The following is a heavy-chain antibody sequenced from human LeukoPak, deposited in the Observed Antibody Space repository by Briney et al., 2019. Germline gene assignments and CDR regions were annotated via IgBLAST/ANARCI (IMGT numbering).Heavy chain of an antibody. CDR2: INPSGGST. J-gene: IGHJ4*02. Sequence: GASVKVSCKASGYTFTSYYMHWVRQAPGQGLEWMGIINPSGGSTSYAQKFQGRVTMTRNTSISTAYMELSSLRSEDTAVYYCARVAGGWFDDYWGQGTLVTVSS. CDR1: GYTFTSYY. CDR3: ARVAGGWFDDY. V-gene: IGHV1-46*01. D-gene: IGHD3-10*01.